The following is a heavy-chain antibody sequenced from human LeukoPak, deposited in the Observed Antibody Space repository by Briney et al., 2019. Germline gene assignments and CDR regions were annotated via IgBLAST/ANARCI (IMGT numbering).Heavy chain of an antibody. Sequence: PSETLSLTCTVSGGSISSSTYYWGWIRQPPGKGLEWIGSIYYSGSTYYNPSLKSRVTISVDTSKNQFSLKLNSVTAADTAVYYCARAQTYYDFLFAYYYYMDVWGKGTTVTVSS. J-gene: IGHJ6*03. CDR3: ARAQTYYDFLFAYYYYMDV. CDR2: IYYSGST. CDR1: GGSISSSTYY. V-gene: IGHV4-39*07. D-gene: IGHD3-3*01.